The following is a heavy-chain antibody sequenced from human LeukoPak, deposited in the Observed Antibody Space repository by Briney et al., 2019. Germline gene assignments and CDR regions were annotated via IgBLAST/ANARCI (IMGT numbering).Heavy chain of an antibody. CDR1: RYTFTDYY. J-gene: IGHJ6*02. CDR2: IIPIFGTV. Sequence: SVKVSCKASRYTFTDYYIQWVRQAPGQGLEWMGGIIPIFGTVKYAQKFQGRVTIIADESTSTAYMELSSLRSEDTAVYYCARDFGAGSYYAGDYYYGMDVWGQGTTVTVSS. CDR3: ARDFGAGSYYAGDYYYGMDV. V-gene: IGHV1-69*13. D-gene: IGHD3-10*01.